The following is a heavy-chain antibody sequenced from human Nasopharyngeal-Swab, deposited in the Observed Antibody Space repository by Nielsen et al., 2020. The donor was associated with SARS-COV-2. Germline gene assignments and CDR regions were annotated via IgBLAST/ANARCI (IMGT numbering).Heavy chain of an antibody. Sequence: SEPLSFTCAVYGGSFSDYYWSWIRQPPGRGLEWIGEINHSGSTNYNPSLKSRVTISVATSTNQFSLKLSSVTAADTAVYYCARQGSSSRTVDYWGQGTLVTVSS. CDR3: ARQGSSSRTVDY. D-gene: IGHD6-13*01. J-gene: IGHJ4*02. CDR1: GGSFSDYY. V-gene: IGHV4-34*01. CDR2: INHSGST.